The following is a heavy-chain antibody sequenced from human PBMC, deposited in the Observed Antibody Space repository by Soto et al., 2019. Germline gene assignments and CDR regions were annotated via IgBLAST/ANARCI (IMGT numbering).Heavy chain of an antibody. V-gene: IGHV1-18*01. CDR3: AIEPYGDYEANWFYP. CDR2: ISAYNGNT. CDR1: GYTFTSYG. D-gene: IGHD4-17*01. Sequence: ASVKVSCKASGYTFTSYGISWVRQAPGQGLEWMGWISAYNGNTNYAQKLQGRVTMTTDTSTSTAYMELRSLRSDDTAVYYCAIEPYGDYEANWFYPWGKGTLVTVSS. J-gene: IGHJ5*02.